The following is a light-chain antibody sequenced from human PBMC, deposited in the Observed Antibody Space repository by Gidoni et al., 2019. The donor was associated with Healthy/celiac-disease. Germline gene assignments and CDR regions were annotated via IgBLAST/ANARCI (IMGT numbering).Light chain of an antibody. V-gene: IGKV3-11*01. CDR1: QSVSSY. J-gene: IGKJ5*01. CDR2: DAS. CDR3: QQRSNWPPIT. Sequence: EIVLTQSPATLSLSPGERATLSCRASQSVSSYLAWYQQKPGQAPRLLIYDASNRATGIPARFSGSGSGTDFTLTISSLEPEDLAVDYCQQRSNWPPITFXXXTRLEIK.